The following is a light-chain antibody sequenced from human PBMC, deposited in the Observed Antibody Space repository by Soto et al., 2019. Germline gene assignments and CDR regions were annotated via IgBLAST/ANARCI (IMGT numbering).Light chain of an antibody. CDR2: EAS. Sequence: DIQMTQSPSTLSASVGDRVTITCRASQSISDSLAWYQQKPGKAPKLLIYEASSLKSGVPSRFSGSRSGTVYTITISSLQPDDFATYYCQQYNGYWTFGQGTKVEIK. J-gene: IGKJ1*01. V-gene: IGKV1-5*03. CDR1: QSISDS. CDR3: QQYNGYWT.